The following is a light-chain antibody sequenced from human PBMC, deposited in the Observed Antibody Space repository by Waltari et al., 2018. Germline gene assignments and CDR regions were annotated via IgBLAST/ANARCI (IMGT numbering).Light chain of an antibody. Sequence: QSVVTQPPSASGTPGQRVTIPCSRSNFNIGSNSVYWFQHLPGAAPKLLMYDNDQRPSGVPDRFSASKSGTSASLAISALQSGDEADYYCATWEGSQRVFGTGTKVTVL. CDR2: DND. V-gene: IGLV1-44*01. CDR3: ATWEGSQRV. CDR1: NFNIGSNS. J-gene: IGLJ1*01.